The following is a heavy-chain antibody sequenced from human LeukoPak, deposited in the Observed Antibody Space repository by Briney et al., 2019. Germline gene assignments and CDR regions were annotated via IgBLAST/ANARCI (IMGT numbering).Heavy chain of an antibody. Sequence: GGSLRLSCAASGFTFSSYGMHWVRQAPGKGLEWVAVIWYDGSNKYYADSVKGRFTISRDNSKNTLYLQMNSLRAEDTAVYYCARDTGGIVATISLDYWGQGTLVTVSS. J-gene: IGHJ4*02. D-gene: IGHD5-12*01. V-gene: IGHV3-33*01. CDR3: ARDTGGIVATISLDY. CDR2: IWYDGSNK. CDR1: GFTFSSYG.